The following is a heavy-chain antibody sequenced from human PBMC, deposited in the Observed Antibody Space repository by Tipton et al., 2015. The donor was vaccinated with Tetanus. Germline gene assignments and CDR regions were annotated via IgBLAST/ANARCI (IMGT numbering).Heavy chain of an antibody. D-gene: IGHD6-13*01. V-gene: IGHV3-30*18. CDR2: ISYDGITK. CDR3: AKPVTSAGTDY. Sequence: RSLRLSCAASGFTFSNFGMHWVRQSPGKGLEWLAVISYDGITKYYAESVQGRFTISRDNSKNTLSLQMDRLRADDTAVYYCAKPVTSAGTDYWGQGTLVTVS. CDR1: GFTFSNFG. J-gene: IGHJ4*02.